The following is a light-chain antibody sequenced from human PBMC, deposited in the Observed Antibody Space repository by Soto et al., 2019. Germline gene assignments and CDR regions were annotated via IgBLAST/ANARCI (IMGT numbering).Light chain of an antibody. CDR2: EGS. J-gene: IGLJ2*01. Sequence: QSALTQPASVSGSPGQSITISCTATRSGIGGSNLVSWYQQHPGKAPKLLIYEGSKRPSGISNRFSGSKSGNTASLTISGLQAEDEAEYYCCSYTGITTDVIFGGGTKLTVL. V-gene: IGLV2-23*01. CDR1: RSGIGGSNL. CDR3: CSYTGITTDVI.